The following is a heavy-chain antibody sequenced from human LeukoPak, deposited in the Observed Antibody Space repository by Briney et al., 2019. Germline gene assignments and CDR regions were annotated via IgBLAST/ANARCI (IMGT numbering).Heavy chain of an antibody. Sequence: GGSLRLSCAASGFTVGSNYMSWVRQAPGKGLEWVSVIYSGGSTYYADSVKGRFTISRDNSKNTLYLQMNSLRAEDTAVYYCARYYGSWGIDYWGQGTLVTVSS. J-gene: IGHJ4*02. CDR2: IYSGGST. D-gene: IGHD3-10*01. CDR3: ARYYGSWGIDY. CDR1: GFTVGSNY. V-gene: IGHV3-66*01.